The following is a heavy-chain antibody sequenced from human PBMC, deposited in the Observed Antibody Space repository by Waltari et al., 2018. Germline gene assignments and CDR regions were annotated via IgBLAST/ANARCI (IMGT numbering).Heavy chain of an antibody. Sequence: QVQLQESGPGLVKPSETLSLTCTVSGGSISSHYWSWIRQPPGKGLEWIGSIYYSGSTYYNPSLKSRVTISVDTSKNQFSLKLSSVTAADTAVYYCARDGGRAGTSWGQGTLVTVSS. J-gene: IGHJ4*02. V-gene: IGHV4-59*11. D-gene: IGHD3-10*01. CDR1: GGSISSHY. CDR2: IYYSGST. CDR3: ARDGGRAGTS.